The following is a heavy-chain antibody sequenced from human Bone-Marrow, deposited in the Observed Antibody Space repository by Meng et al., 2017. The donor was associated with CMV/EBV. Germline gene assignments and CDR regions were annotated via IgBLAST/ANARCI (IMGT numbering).Heavy chain of an antibody. CDR1: GYTFISSE. D-gene: IGHD3-22*01. V-gene: IGHV1-8*01. Sequence: ASVKVSCKASGYTFISSEIHWLRQATGQGLEWMGWMNPGSGDTGYAQKFQGRLTMARHTSLGTAYMELSSLRSEDTAIYFCAGGDYYTRGGYYLLRFDPWGQGTLVTGYS. CDR3: AGGDYYTRGGYYLLRFDP. J-gene: IGHJ5*02. CDR2: MNPGSGDT.